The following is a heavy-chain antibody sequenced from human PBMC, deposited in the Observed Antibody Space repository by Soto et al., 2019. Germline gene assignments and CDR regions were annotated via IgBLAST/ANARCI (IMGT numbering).Heavy chain of an antibody. CDR1: GYSVTSSDYY. V-gene: IGHV4-39*01. J-gene: IGHJ6*02. Sequence: LSLTCSVSGYSVTSSDYYWAWIRQPPGKGLEWIGSMFYSGFTYYNPSLKSRGTLSVDTSKNQFSLRLNSVTAAGTAVYYCAPRRVSLSGPCGIQVLRQGTTVTASS. D-gene: IGHD2-15*01. CDR3: APRRVSLSGPCGIQV. CDR2: MFYSGFT.